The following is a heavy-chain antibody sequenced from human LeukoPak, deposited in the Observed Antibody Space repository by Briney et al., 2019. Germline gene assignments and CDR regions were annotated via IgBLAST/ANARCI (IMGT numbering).Heavy chain of an antibody. Sequence: PGGSLRLSCAASGFTFSSYWMSWVRQAPGKGLEWVANIKQDGSEKYYVDSVKGRFTISRDNSKNTLYLQMNSLRTEDTAVYYCAREGYGDYYYMDVWGKGTTVTVSS. V-gene: IGHV3-7*01. D-gene: IGHD4-17*01. J-gene: IGHJ6*03. CDR3: AREGYGDYYYMDV. CDR1: GFTFSSYW. CDR2: IKQDGSEK.